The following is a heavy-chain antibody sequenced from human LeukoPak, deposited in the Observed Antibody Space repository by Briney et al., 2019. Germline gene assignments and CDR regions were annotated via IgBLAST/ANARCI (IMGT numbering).Heavy chain of an antibody. CDR1: GGSISSGGYS. J-gene: IGHJ4*02. D-gene: IGHD3-22*01. CDR3: ARHSYYDSSGYSDY. Sequence: PSQTLSLTCAVSGGSISSGGYSLSWIRQPPGKGLEWIVYIYHSGSTYYNPSLKSRVTISVNRSKNQFSLKLSSVTAADTAVYYCARHSYYDSSGYSDYWGQGTLVTVSS. CDR2: IYHSGST. V-gene: IGHV4-30-2*01.